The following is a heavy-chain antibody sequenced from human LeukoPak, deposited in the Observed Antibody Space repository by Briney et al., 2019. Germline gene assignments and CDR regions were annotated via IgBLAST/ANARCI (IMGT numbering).Heavy chain of an antibody. V-gene: IGHV1-2*02. CDR2: INPNSGGT. D-gene: IGHD3-22*01. CDR1: GYTFTGYY. CDR3: ARDSSGYYYGVLDY. J-gene: IGHJ4*02. Sequence: ASVKASCKASGYTFTGYYMHWVRQAPGQGLEWMGWINPNSGGTNYAQKFQGRVTMTRDTSISTAYMELSRLRSDDTAVYYCARDSSGYYYGVLDYWGQGTLVTVSS.